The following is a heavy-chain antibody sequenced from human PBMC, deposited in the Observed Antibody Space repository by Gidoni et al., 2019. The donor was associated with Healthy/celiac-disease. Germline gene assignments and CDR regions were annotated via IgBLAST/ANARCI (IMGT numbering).Heavy chain of an antibody. V-gene: IGHV3-21*01. CDR2: ISSSSSYI. CDR3: ARDLPIVVVPAAIFYYYGMDV. CDR1: GFTFSRYS. D-gene: IGHD2-2*01. J-gene: IGHJ6*02. Sequence: VQLVESGGGLVKPGGSLRLSGAASGFTFSRYSMNWVRQAPGKGLDCVSSISSSSSYIYYADSVKGRFTISRDNAKNSLYLQMNSLRAEDTAVYYCARDLPIVVVPAAIFYYYGMDVWGQGTTVTVSS.